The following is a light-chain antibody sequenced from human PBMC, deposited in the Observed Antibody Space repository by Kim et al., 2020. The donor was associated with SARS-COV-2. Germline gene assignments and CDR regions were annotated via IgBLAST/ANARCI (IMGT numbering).Light chain of an antibody. Sequence: GQSIPISCTGTSSDVAVYDVVSWYQQYPGKAPKLIIYDVTYRPSGVSNRFSASKSGNTASLTISGLQAEDEADYYCGSYSSDTSTVFGTGTQLTVL. J-gene: IGLJ1*01. CDR3: GSYSSDTSTV. CDR2: DVT. V-gene: IGLV2-14*03. CDR1: SSDVAVYDV.